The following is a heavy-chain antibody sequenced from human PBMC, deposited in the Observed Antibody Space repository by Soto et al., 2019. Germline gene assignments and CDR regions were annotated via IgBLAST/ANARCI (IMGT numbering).Heavy chain of an antibody. D-gene: IGHD3-3*01. CDR3: ARGYGTSYGFGY. CDR2: IYSGGAT. CDR1: GFSVSTNY. J-gene: IGHJ4*02. V-gene: IGHV3-53*03. Sequence: PGGSLRLSCAASGFSVSTNYMTWVRQAPGKGLEWVSHIYSGGATHYADSVKGRFTISRDNSRNTLYLQMNSLRPEDTALYYCARGYGTSYGFGYWGQGTQVTVSS.